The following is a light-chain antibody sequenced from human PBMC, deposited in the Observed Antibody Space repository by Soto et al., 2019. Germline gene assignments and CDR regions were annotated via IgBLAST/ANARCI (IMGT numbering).Light chain of an antibody. V-gene: IGLV2-14*01. Sequence: QSALTQPASVSGSPGQSITISCTGTSSDVGGYNYVSWYQQHPGKAPKLMIYDVSNRPSGVSNRFSGSKSGNTASLTISGLQDDDEADDYCSSYTSSSTLVVFGGGTKLTVL. CDR2: DVS. J-gene: IGLJ2*01. CDR3: SSYTSSSTLVV. CDR1: SSDVGGYNY.